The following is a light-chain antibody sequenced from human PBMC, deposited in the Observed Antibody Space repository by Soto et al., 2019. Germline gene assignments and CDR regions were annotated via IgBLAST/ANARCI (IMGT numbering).Light chain of an antibody. CDR2: GTS. J-gene: IGKJ1*01. CDR1: QTISSNN. Sequence: EIVLTQSPGTLSVSPGERATLSCRASQTISSNNLAWYQQKPGQAPSLLIYGTSSRATGIPDRFSGSVSGTDFTLTISRLEPEDSAIYYCQQYGSWTFGQGTKVEI. CDR3: QQYGSWT. V-gene: IGKV3-20*01.